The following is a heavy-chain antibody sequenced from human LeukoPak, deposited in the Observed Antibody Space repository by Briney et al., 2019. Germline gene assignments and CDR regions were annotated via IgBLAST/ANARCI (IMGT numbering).Heavy chain of an antibody. J-gene: IGHJ4*02. CDR2: ISWNSGSI. CDR1: GFTFDDYA. V-gene: IGHV3-9*01. Sequence: PGGSLRLSCAASGFTFDDYAMHWVRQAPGKGLEWVSGISWNSGSIGYADSVKGRFTISRDNAKNSLYLQMNSLRAEDTALCYCAKAMYYYDSSGYSNWGQGTLVTVSS. CDR3: AKAMYYYDSSGYSN. D-gene: IGHD3-22*01.